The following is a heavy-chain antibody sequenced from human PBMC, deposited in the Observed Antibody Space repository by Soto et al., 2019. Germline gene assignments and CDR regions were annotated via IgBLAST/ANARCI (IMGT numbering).Heavy chain of an antibody. Sequence: GDSLKIPCQGSGERFTTYWIGLVRQLPGQGLEWMGVMFPGDPDTRYSPSFQGQVTMSADPSTNTAYLEWSSLKAADSAMYYCARVPDSSLGTMDVWGQGTTVTVSS. V-gene: IGHV5-51*01. CDR2: MFPGDPDT. CDR3: ARVPDSSLGTMDV. CDR1: GERFTTYW. D-gene: IGHD6-19*01. J-gene: IGHJ6*02.